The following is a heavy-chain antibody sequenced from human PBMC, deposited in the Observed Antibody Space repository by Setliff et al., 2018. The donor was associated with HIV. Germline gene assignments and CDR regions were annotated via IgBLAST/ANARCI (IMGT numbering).Heavy chain of an antibody. CDR1: GFTFSSYA. V-gene: IGHV3-33*01. D-gene: IGHD3-10*01. J-gene: IGHJ3*02. Sequence: PGGSLRLSCAASGFTFSSYAMHWVRQAPGKGLEWVAVIWFDGSNKHYADSVKGRFTISRDNAKNSLSLQMNSLRVEDTAVYYCARGVDYYGSGDDAFDIWGNGTVVTVS. CDR2: IWFDGSNK. CDR3: ARGVDYYGSGDDAFDI.